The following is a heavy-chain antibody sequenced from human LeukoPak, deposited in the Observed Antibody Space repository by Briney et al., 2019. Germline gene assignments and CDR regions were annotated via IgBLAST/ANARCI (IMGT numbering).Heavy chain of an antibody. CDR2: ISVSGNT. V-gene: IGHV3-23*01. CDR3: AKAPVTTCSGAYCYPFDY. J-gene: IGHJ4*02. CDR1: GFTLSSYA. D-gene: IGHD2-15*01. Sequence: GGSLRLSCAASGFTLSSYAMSWVRQGPGKGLEWVSAISVSGNTYHADCVKCRFNVSRDSSKYKMYLQMNSLRAGDAAVYYCAKAPVTTCSGAYCYPFDYWSQGTLVTVSS.